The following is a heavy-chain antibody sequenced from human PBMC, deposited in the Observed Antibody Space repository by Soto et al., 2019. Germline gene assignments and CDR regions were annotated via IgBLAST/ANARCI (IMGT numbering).Heavy chain of an antibody. J-gene: IGHJ4*02. CDR1: GFTFNSYA. Sequence: AGGSLRLSCAASGFTFNSYAMSWVRQAPGKGLEWVSDISPSGSSTYYADSVKGRFTISRDNSKNTLYLQVSSLRADDTAVYYFEKGGRRDTAMSYFFDSWGQGTLVNVSS. CDR3: EKGGRRDTAMSYFFDS. V-gene: IGHV3-23*01. D-gene: IGHD5-18*01. CDR2: ISPSGSST.